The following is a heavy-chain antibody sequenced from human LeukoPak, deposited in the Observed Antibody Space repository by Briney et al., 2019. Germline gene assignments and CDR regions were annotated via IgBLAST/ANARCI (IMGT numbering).Heavy chain of an antibody. V-gene: IGHV4-59*08. CDR2: IYYSGST. CDR1: GGSISSYY. D-gene: IGHD6-19*01. CDR3: ARGYSSTSGRPDY. J-gene: IGHJ4*02. Sequence: SETLSLTCTVSGGSISSYYWSWIRQPPGKAREWLGYIYYSGSTNYNPSLKSRVTISLETSKKQFSLKLISVTAADTAVYYCARGYSSTSGRPDYWGQGTLVTVSS.